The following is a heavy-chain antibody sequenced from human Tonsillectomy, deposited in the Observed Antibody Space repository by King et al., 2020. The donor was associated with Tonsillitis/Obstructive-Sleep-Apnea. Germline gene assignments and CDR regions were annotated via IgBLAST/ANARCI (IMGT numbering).Heavy chain of an antibody. J-gene: IGHJ1*01. CDR3: ARGNADTEGAEYFQH. D-gene: IGHD5-18*01. CDR2: ISPSGGRA. V-gene: IGHV1-46*01. CDR1: GYTFTNYY. Sequence: QLVQSGAEVKKPGASVKVSCKASGYTFTNYYMNWVRQAPGQGLEWMAIISPSGGRASYAEKFLGRVTMTRDTATSTFYMELRSLRSEDTAMYYCARGNADTEGAEYFQHWGQGTLVTVSS.